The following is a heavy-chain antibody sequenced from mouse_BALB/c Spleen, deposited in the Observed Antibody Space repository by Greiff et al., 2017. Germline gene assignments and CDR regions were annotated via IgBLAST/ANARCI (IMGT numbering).Heavy chain of an antibody. V-gene: IGHV3-6*02. CDR2: ISYDGSN. D-gene: IGHD2-5*01. Sequence: EVKLQESGPGLVKPSQSLSLTCSVTGYSITSGYYWNWIRQFPGNQLEWMGYISYDGSNNYNPSLKNRISITRDTSKNQFFLKLNSVTTEDTATYYCARKSNYDAMDYWGQGTSVTVSS. CDR1: GYSITSGYY. CDR3: ARKSNYDAMDY. J-gene: IGHJ4*01.